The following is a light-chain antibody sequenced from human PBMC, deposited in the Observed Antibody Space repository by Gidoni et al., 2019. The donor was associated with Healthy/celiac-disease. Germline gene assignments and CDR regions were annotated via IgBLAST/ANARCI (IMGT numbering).Light chain of an antibody. CDR1: QSVSSSY. V-gene: IGKV3-20*01. CDR2: GAT. J-gene: IGKJ1*01. Sequence: EIVLPQSPGTLSLSPGERATLSCRASQSVSSSYLAWYQQKPGQAPRLLIYGATSRATVIPNRFSGSGSGTDFTLTISRLEHEDFAVYYWQQYGRPPWTFGQGTKVEIK. CDR3: QQYGRPPWT.